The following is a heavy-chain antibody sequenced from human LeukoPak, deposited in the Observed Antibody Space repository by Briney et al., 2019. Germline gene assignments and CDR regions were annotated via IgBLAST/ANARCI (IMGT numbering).Heavy chain of an antibody. J-gene: IGHJ4*02. Sequence: GGSLRLSCAASGFTFSSYAMHWVRQAPGKGLEWVAVISYDGSNKYYADSVKGRFTISRDNSKNTLYLQMKSLRAEDTAVYYCAKERRGAYDQRGFDYWGQGTLVTVSS. D-gene: IGHD1-1*01. CDR3: AKERRGAYDQRGFDY. V-gene: IGHV3-30*04. CDR2: ISYDGSNK. CDR1: GFTFSSYA.